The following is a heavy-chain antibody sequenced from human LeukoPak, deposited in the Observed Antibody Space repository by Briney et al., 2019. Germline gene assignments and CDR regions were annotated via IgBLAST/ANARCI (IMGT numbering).Heavy chain of an antibody. Sequence: SETLSLTCTVSGGSISSYYWSWIRQPAGKGLEWIGRIYTSGSTNYNPSLKSRVTMSVDTSKNQFSLKLSSVTAADTAVYYCARVFVAAGTYYFDYWGQGTLVTVSS. CDR3: ARVFVAAGTYYFDY. V-gene: IGHV4-4*07. CDR2: IYTSGST. CDR1: GGSISSYY. J-gene: IGHJ4*02. D-gene: IGHD6-13*01.